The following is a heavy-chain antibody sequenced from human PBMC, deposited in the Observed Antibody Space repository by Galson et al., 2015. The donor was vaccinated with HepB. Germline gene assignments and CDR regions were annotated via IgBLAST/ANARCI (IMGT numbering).Heavy chain of an antibody. CDR2: INAGNGNT. CDR1: GYTFTSYA. CDR3: ARDASSSWYGWYFDL. J-gene: IGHJ2*01. Sequence: SVKVSCKASGYTFTSYAMHRVRQAPGQRLEWMGWINAGNGNTKYSQKFQGRVTITRDTSASTAYMELSSLRSEDTAVYYCARDASSSWYGWYFDLWGRGTLVTVSS. D-gene: IGHD6-13*01. V-gene: IGHV1-3*01.